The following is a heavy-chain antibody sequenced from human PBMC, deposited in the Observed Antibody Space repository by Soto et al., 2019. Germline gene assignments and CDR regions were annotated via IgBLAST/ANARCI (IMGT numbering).Heavy chain of an antibody. D-gene: IGHD4-17*01. V-gene: IGHV1-69*01. CDR2: IIPIFGTA. Sequence: QVQLVQSGAEVKKPGSSVKVSCKASGGTFSSYAISWVRQAPGQGLEWMGGIIPIFGTANYAQQFQGRVTITADESTSTAYMELSSLRSEDTAVYYCARASHDYGDYVAVYWCQGTLVTVSS. J-gene: IGHJ4*02. CDR1: GGTFSSYA. CDR3: ARASHDYGDYVAVY.